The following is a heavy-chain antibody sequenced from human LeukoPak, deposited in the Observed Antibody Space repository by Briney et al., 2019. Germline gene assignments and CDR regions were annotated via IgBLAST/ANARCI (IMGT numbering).Heavy chain of an antibody. CDR1: GFTFSTYS. V-gene: IGHV3-21*01. D-gene: IGHD2-2*01. Sequence: PGGSLRLSCAASGFTFSTYSMNWVRQAPGKGLEWVSSISSSSTYIYYGDSVKGRFTISRDNAKNSLYLQMNSLRAEDTALYYRARGHGRDCGTTSCYFDYWGQGTLVTVSS. CDR3: ARGHGRDCGTTSCYFDY. CDR2: ISSSSTYI. J-gene: IGHJ4*02.